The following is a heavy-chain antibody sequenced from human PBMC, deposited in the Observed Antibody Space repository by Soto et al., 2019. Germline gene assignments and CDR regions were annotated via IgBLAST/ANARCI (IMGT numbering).Heavy chain of an antibody. CDR2: VYYSGNT. CDR3: AGVFGEWGVDYYYYYGMDV. CDR1: ACTISTYC. V-gene: IGHV4-59*01. Sequence: SETLPLTCSASACTISTYCKSWIRNPPGKGLEWIGNVYYSGNTNYNPSLNSRVTISIDASKNQFSLKLSSVTAADTGVYFCAGVFGEWGVDYYYYYGMDVWGQGTTVT. D-gene: IGHD3-10*01. J-gene: IGHJ6*02.